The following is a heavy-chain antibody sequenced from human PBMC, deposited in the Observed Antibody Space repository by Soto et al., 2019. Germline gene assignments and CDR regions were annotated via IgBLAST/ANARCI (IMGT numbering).Heavy chain of an antibody. V-gene: IGHV3-74*01. Sequence: EVLLVESGGGLVQPGGSLRLSCECSGFTFSTYWMHWVRQAPGKGLVWVSRINSDGDSTRYADSVKGRFAFSRDNAKNTLYLPMNSLRAEDTAVYYCVRAGRNWNDGMDVWGQGTTVTVSS. D-gene: IGHD1-1*01. CDR2: INSDGDST. CDR1: GFTFSTYW. CDR3: VRAGRNWNDGMDV. J-gene: IGHJ6*02.